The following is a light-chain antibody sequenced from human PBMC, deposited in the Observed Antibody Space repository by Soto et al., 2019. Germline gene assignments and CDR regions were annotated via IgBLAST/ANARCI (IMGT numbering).Light chain of an antibody. CDR3: QQSFSTPRT. CDR2: GVS. CDR1: QSISRA. Sequence: SPSASMGDRVTITCRASQSISRALNWYQQRPGKAPGLLIFGVSNLQSGVPPRFSGSGSGTDFTLTISSLQPEDFATYFCQQSFSTPRTFGQGTKVDIK. J-gene: IGKJ1*01. V-gene: IGKV1-39*01.